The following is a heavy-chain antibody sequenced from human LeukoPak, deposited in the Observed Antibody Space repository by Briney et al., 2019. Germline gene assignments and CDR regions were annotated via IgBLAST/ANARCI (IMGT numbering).Heavy chain of an antibody. CDR1: GFTFRSYA. CDR3: AKDMAEVPGPSDY. J-gene: IGHJ4*02. Sequence: GGSLRLSCVASGFTFRSYAMSWVRQAPGKGLEWVSSLSGRGGSIYYADSVKGRFTISRDNSKNTLYLQMNSLRAEDTAVYYCAKDMAEVPGPSDYWGQGTLVTVSS. CDR2: LSGRGGSI. V-gene: IGHV3-23*01. D-gene: IGHD3-10*01.